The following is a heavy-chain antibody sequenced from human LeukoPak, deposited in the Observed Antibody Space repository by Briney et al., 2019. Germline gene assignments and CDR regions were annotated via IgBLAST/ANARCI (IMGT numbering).Heavy chain of an antibody. J-gene: IGHJ4*02. Sequence: GGSLRLSCAASGFTFSSYGMHWVRQAPGKGLEWVAVIWYDGSNKYYADSVKGRFTISRDNSKNTLYLQMNSLRAEDTAVYYCARGSSGDTDYWGQGTLVTVSS. CDR1: GFTFSSYG. D-gene: IGHD7-27*01. CDR3: ARGSSGDTDY. CDR2: IWYDGSNK. V-gene: IGHV3-33*01.